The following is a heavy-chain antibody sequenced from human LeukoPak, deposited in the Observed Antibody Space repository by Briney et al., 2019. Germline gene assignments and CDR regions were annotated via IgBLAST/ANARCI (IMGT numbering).Heavy chain of an antibody. V-gene: IGHV1-46*01. D-gene: IGHD6-13*01. J-gene: IGHJ6*03. CDR3: ARDWRQLGSYYYYYMDV. CDR2: INPSGGST. CDR1: GYTFTNYY. Sequence: GASVKVSCKASGYTFTNYYMHWVRQPPGQGLEWMGIINPSGGSTSYAQKFQGRVTMTRDTPTSTVYMELSSLRSEDTAVYYCARDWRQLGSYYYYYMDVWGKGTTVTVSS.